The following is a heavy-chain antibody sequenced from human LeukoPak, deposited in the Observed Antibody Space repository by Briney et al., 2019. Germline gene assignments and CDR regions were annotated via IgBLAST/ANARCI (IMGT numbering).Heavy chain of an antibody. V-gene: IGHV4-39*07. J-gene: IGHJ6*03. Sequence: SETLSLTCTVSGGSISSSSYYWGWIRQPPGKGLEWIGSIYYSGSTYYNPSLKSRVTISVDTSKNQFSLKLSSVTAADTAVYYCARDVWFGEFYYYDYYYMDVWGKGTTVTVSS. CDR1: GGSISSSSYY. D-gene: IGHD3-10*01. CDR3: ARDVWFGEFYYYDYYYMDV. CDR2: IYYSGST.